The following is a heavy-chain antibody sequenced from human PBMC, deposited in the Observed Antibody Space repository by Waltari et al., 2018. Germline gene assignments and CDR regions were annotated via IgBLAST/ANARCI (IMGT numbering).Heavy chain of an antibody. CDR2: ITHSGSS. J-gene: IGHJ4*02. CDR1: GASVSSRIHY. CDR3: ARHMTTVTTSSFDY. Sequence: QLQLQESGPGLVKPSETLSLTCTVSGASVSSRIHYWGWIRQSPGKGLEWIGSITHSGSSYYNPSLRSRFTLLVDTSKNQFSLRVNSVTAADMALYYCARHMTTVTTSSFDYWGQGALVTVSS. V-gene: IGHV4-39*07. D-gene: IGHD4-17*01.